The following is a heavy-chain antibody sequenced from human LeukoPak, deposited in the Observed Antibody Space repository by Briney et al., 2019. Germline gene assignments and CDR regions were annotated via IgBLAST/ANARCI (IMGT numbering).Heavy chain of an antibody. Sequence: PSETLSLTCTVSGGSISSYYWSWIRQPAGKGLEWIGRMYTSGSTNYNPSLKSRVTMSVDTSKNQFSLKLSSVTAADTAVYYCARTHQLLWFGELLDIFDYWGQGTLVTVSS. J-gene: IGHJ4*02. V-gene: IGHV4-4*07. D-gene: IGHD3-10*01. CDR1: GGSISSYY. CDR2: MYTSGST. CDR3: ARTHQLLWFGELLDIFDY.